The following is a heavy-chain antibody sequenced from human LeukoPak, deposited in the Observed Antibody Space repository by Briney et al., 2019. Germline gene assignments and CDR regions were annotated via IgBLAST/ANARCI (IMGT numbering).Heavy chain of an antibody. CDR2: ISYDGSNK. CDR3: AKGIAVAGTLLTPPDC. CDR1: GFTVSSYG. D-gene: IGHD6-19*01. Sequence: QPGGSLRLSCAASGFTVSSYGMHWVRQAPGKGLEWVAVISYDGSNKYYADSVKGRFTISRDNSKNTLYLQMNSLRAEDTAVYYCAKGIAVAGTLLTPPDCWGQGTLVTVSS. J-gene: IGHJ4*02. V-gene: IGHV3-30*18.